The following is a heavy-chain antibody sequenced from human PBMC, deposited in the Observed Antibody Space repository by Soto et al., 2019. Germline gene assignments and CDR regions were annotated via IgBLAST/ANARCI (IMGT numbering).Heavy chain of an antibody. CDR2: IIPIFGTA. Sequence: GASVKVSCKASGGTFSSYAISWVRQAPGQGLEWMGGIIPIFGTANYAQKFQGRVTITADESTSTAYMELSSLRSEDTAVYYCARDGNNWNDGVQWFDPWGQGTLVTVSS. J-gene: IGHJ5*02. D-gene: IGHD1-1*01. CDR1: GGTFSSYA. V-gene: IGHV1-69*13. CDR3: ARDGNNWNDGVQWFDP.